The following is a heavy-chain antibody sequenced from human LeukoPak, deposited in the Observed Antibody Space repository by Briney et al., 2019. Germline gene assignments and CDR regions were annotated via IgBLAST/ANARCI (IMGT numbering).Heavy chain of an antibody. J-gene: IGHJ6*04. Sequence: GGSLRLSCAASGFTFSSYAMSWVRQAPGKGLEWVSAISGSGGSTYYADSVKGRFTISRDNSKNTLYLQMNSLRAEDTAVYYCAKGGVLWFGDYYYYGMDVWGKGTTVTVSS. V-gene: IGHV3-23*01. D-gene: IGHD3-10*01. CDR1: GFTFSSYA. CDR3: AKGGVLWFGDYYYYGMDV. CDR2: ISGSGGST.